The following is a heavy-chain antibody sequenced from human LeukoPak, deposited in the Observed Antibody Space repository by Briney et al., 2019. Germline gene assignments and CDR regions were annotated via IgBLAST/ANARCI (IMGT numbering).Heavy chain of an antibody. J-gene: IGHJ4*02. CDR3: AKPVRYSSSSRGGDY. D-gene: IGHD6-6*01. CDR2: ISYDGSNK. Sequence: GRSLRLSCAASGFTFSSYAMHWVRQAPGKGLEWVAVISYDGSNKYYADSVKGRFTISRDNSKNTLYLQMNSLRAEDTAVYYCAKPVRYSSSSRGGDYWGQGTLVTVSS. V-gene: IGHV3-30-3*02. CDR1: GFTFSSYA.